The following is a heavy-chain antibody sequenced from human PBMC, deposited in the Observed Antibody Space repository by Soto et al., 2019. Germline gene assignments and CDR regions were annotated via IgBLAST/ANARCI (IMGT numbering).Heavy chain of an antibody. J-gene: IGHJ4*02. Sequence: SGPTLVNPTQTLTLACTFSGFSLRPSGEGEGWIRQPPGKALEWLALIYWDDDKRYSPSLKSRLTITKDTSKNQVVLTMTNMDPVDTATYYCAHRPGPYDSSGYYYFDYWGQGTLVTVSS. CDR3: AHRPGPYDSSGYYYFDY. D-gene: IGHD3-22*01. CDR2: IYWDDDK. V-gene: IGHV2-5*02. CDR1: GFSLRPSGEG.